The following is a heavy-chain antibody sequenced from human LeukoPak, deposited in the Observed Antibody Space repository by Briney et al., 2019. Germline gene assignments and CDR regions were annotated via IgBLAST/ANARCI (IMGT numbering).Heavy chain of an antibody. CDR3: ARDGVEFYNWFDP. Sequence: SQTLSLTCAVSGDSVSSNSAAWHWIRQSPSRGLEWLGRTYYKSKWYNDYALSVKSRITINPDTSENQFSLHLNSVTPEDTAVYYCARDGVEFYNWFDPWGQGTLVTVSS. CDR2: TYYKSKWYN. J-gene: IGHJ5*02. V-gene: IGHV6-1*01. D-gene: IGHD2-21*01. CDR1: GDSVSSNSAA.